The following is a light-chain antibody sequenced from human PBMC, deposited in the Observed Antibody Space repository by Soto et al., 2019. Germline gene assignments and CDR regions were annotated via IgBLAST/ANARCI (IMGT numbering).Light chain of an antibody. V-gene: IGLV2-23*02. CDR3: CSYGGSSALPYV. Sequence: QSALAQPASVSGSPEQSVTISCTGTSSDVGTYNLVSWYQQHPGKAPKLIIYEVTERPSGVSNRFSGPKFGNTASLTISGLLPEDEADYYCCSYGGSSALPYVFGTGTKVTVL. J-gene: IGLJ1*01. CDR2: EVT. CDR1: SSDVGTYNL.